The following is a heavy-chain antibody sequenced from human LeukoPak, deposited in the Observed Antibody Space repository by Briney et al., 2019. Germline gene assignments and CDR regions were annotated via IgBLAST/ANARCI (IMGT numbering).Heavy chain of an antibody. CDR2: SNVNTVNT. V-gene: IGHV1-18*01. D-gene: IGHD1-26*01. CDR1: GYIFNTFG. Sequence: GASVKVPCKASGYIFNTFGISWVRQAPGQGLEWMGWSNVNTVNTNNAQNLQGRVTLTTDTSTNTAYMELRSLRSDDTAVYYCARAAVGATPFDNWGQGTLVTVSS. J-gene: IGHJ4*02. CDR3: ARAAVGATPFDN.